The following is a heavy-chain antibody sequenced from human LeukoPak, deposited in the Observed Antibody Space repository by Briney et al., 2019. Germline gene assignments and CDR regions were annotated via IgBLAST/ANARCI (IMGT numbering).Heavy chain of an antibody. CDR2: INHSGST. V-gene: IGHV4-34*01. CDR1: GGSFSGYY. D-gene: IGHD6-19*01. Sequence: SETLSLTCAVYGGSFSGYYWSWTRQPPGKGLEWIGEINHSGSTNYNPSLKSRVTISVDTSKNQFSLKLSSVTAADTAVYYCARGTVAGTDYWGQGTLVTVSS. CDR3: ARGTVAGTDY. J-gene: IGHJ4*02.